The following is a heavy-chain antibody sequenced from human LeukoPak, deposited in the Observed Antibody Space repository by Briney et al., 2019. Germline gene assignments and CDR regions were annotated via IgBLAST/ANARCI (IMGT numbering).Heavy chain of an antibody. CDR2: ISSSGSTI. V-gene: IGHV3-48*03. D-gene: IGHD1-26*01. Sequence: GRSLRLSCAASGFTFSSYEMNWVRQAPGKGLEWVSYISSSGSTIYYADSVKGRFTISRDNAKNSLYLQMNSLRAEDTAVYYCARAPKFRLVGVPKGPFDPWGQGTLVTVSS. CDR3: ARAPKFRLVGVPKGPFDP. CDR1: GFTFSSYE. J-gene: IGHJ5*02.